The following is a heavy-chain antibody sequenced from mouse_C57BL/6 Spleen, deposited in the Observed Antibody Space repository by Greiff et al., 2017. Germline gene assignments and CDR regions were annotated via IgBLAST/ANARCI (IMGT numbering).Heavy chain of an antibody. V-gene: IGHV1-53*01. Sequence: QVQLQQPGPELVKPGASVTLSCKASGYTFTSYWMHWVKQRPGQGLEWIGNINPSNGGTTYNEKFKSKATLTVDESSSTAYMQRSSLTSEDSAVYDCASNCYGGYWWYFDVWGTGTMVTVSA. CDR1: GYTFTSYW. CDR2: INPSNGGT. D-gene: IGHD2-13*01. J-gene: IGHJ1*03. CDR3: ASNCYGGYWWYFDV.